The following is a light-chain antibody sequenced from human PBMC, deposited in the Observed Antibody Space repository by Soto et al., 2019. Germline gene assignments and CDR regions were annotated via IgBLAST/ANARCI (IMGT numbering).Light chain of an antibody. Sequence: QSVLTQPPSVSGSPGQSVAISCTGTSSDVGSYNRVSWYQQPPGTAPKLLIYEVSDRPSGVPDRFSGSKSGNTASLTISGLQAEDEADYYCRSYTSSSTYVFGTGTKVTV. V-gene: IGLV2-18*02. CDR2: EVS. J-gene: IGLJ1*01. CDR3: RSYTSSSTYV. CDR1: SSDVGSYNR.